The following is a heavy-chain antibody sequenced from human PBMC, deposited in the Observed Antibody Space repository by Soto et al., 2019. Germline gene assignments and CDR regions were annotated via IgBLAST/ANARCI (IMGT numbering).Heavy chain of an antibody. Sequence: SGPTLVNPTQTLTLTCTFSRFSLSTSGMCVSWIRQPPGKALEWLALIDWDDDKYYSTSLKTRLTISKDTSKNQVVLTMTNMDPVDTATYYCARASLPNGGYYFDYWGQGTLVTVSS. D-gene: IGHD2-8*01. J-gene: IGHJ4*02. V-gene: IGHV2-70*01. CDR2: IDWDDDK. CDR1: RFSLSTSGMC. CDR3: ARASLPNGGYYFDY.